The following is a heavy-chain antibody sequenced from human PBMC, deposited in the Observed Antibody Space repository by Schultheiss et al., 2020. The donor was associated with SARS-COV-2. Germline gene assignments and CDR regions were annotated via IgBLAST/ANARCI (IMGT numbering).Heavy chain of an antibody. V-gene: IGHV3-30*01. CDR2: ISYDGSNK. CDR3: ARGLTVVVTAPDAFDI. CDR1: GFTFSSYA. D-gene: IGHD2-21*02. Sequence: GGSLRLSCAASGFTFSSYAMHWVRQAPGKGLEWVAVISYDGSNKYYADSVKGRFTISRDNSKNTLYLQMNSLRAEDTAVYYCARGLTVVVTAPDAFDIWGQGTIVTVSS. J-gene: IGHJ3*02.